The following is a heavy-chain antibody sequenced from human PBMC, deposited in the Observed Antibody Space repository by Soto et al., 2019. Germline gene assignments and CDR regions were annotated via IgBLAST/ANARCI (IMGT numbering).Heavy chain of an antibody. CDR2: IKQDGSEK. CDR3: ARDRIAARPDAFDI. CDR1: GFTFSSYW. Sequence: GESLKISCAASGFTFSSYWMNWVRQAPGKGLEWVANIKQDGSEKYYVDSVKGRFTISRDNAKNSLYLQMNSLRAEDTAVYYCARDRIAARPDAFDIWGQGTMVTVSS. J-gene: IGHJ3*02. V-gene: IGHV3-7*01. D-gene: IGHD6-6*01.